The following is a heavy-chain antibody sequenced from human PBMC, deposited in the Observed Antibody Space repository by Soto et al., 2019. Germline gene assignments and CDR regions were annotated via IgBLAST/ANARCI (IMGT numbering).Heavy chain of an antibody. Sequence: PGGSLRLSCAASGFTFGSYGLHWVRQAPGKGLEWVAVIWYDGSNKYYADSVKGRFTISRDNSKNTLYLQMNSLRAEDTAVYYCARDGYYDFWSGYYKGYYYYYGMDVWGQGTTVTVSS. CDR2: IWYDGSNK. CDR1: GFTFGSYG. D-gene: IGHD3-3*01. J-gene: IGHJ6*02. V-gene: IGHV3-33*01. CDR3: ARDGYYDFWSGYYKGYYYYYGMDV.